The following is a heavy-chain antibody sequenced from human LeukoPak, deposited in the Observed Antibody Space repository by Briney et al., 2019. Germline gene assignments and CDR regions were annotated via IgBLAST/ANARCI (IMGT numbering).Heavy chain of an antibody. Sequence: SETLSLTCTVSGGSISSSSYYWGWIRQPPGKGLEWIGSIYYSGSTYYNPSLKSRVTIPVDTSKNQFSLKLSSVTAADTAVYYCARPTDERRTTMTDAFDIWGQGTMVTVSS. J-gene: IGHJ3*02. CDR1: GGSISSSSYY. D-gene: IGHD3-22*01. V-gene: IGHV4-39*01. CDR3: ARPTDERRTTMTDAFDI. CDR2: IYYSGST.